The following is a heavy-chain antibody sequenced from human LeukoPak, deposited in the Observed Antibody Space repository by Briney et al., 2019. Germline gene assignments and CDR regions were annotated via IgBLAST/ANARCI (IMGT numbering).Heavy chain of an antibody. D-gene: IGHD3-9*01. CDR2: IGGNDGKT. Sequence: GGSLRVSCATSGFTFSNYAMSWVRQAPGKGLEWVSSIGGNDGKTYYRDSVKGRFTISRDNSKNTLYLQVNSLRAEDTAVYHCTKVIRNYDMAFDYWGQGTLVTVSS. CDR3: TKVIRNYDMAFDY. V-gene: IGHV3-23*01. J-gene: IGHJ4*02. CDR1: GFTFSNYA.